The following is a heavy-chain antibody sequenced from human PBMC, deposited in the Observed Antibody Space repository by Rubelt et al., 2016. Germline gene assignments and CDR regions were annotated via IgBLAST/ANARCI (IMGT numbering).Heavy chain of an antibody. CDR3: ARHRIVRDMTVGGWFDP. CDR2: LYYGGRT. D-gene: IGHD1-26*01. J-gene: IGHJ5*02. CDR1: GASINSGGFF. V-gene: IGHV4-39*01. Sequence: QVQLRESGPGLVKPSETLSLTCTVFGASINSGGFFWGWVRQSPGRGLEWIGSLYYGGRTYNNPSLRSRVTISVDPSKNQFSLKLTSVTAADTAVYFCARHRIVRDMTVGGWFDPWGQGILATVSS.